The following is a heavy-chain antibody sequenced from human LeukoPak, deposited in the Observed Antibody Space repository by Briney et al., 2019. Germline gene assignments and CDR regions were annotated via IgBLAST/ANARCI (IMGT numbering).Heavy chain of an antibody. CDR1: GGSFSGYY. V-gene: IGHV4-34*01. Sequence: SETLSLTCAVCGGSFSGYYWSWIRQPPGKGLEWIGEINHSGSTNYNPSLKSRVTISVDTSKNQFSLKLSSVTAADTAVYYCARAGHFGGSGIIWFDPWGQGTLVTVSS. D-gene: IGHD3-10*01. CDR3: ARAGHFGGSGIIWFDP. CDR2: INHSGST. J-gene: IGHJ5*02.